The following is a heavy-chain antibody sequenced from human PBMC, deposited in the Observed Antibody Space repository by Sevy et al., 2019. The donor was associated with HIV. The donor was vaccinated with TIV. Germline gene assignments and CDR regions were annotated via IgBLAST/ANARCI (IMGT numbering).Heavy chain of an antibody. Sequence: ASVKVSCKASGYTFTSYGISWVRQAPGQGLEWMGWISAYNGNTNYAQKLQGRVTMTTDTSTSTAYRELRSLRSDDTAVYYCARDAVAVVANDYWGQGTLVTVSS. CDR1: GYTFTSYG. CDR2: ISAYNGNT. J-gene: IGHJ4*02. D-gene: IGHD5-12*01. CDR3: ARDAVAVVANDY. V-gene: IGHV1-18*01.